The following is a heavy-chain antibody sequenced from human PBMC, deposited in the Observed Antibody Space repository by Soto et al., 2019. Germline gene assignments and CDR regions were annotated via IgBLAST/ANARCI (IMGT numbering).Heavy chain of an antibody. J-gene: IGHJ6*02. CDR2: IYYSGST. Sequence: QVQLQESGPGLVKPSQTLSLTCTVSGGSISSGGYYWSWIRQHPGKGLEWIGYIYYSGSTYYNPSLTSRVIISVDTPTKRFSVQLFGVTAGDSAVYDCAGDEATAEGSYYGMEFWGQGSTVAV. CDR3: AGDEATAEGSYYGMEF. V-gene: IGHV4-31*03. CDR1: GGSISSGGYY. D-gene: IGHD5-12*01.